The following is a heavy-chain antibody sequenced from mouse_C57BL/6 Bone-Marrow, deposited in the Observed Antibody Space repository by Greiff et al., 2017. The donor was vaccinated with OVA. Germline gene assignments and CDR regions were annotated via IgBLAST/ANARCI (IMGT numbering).Heavy chain of an antibody. CDR2: INPYNGDT. D-gene: IGHD1-1*01. J-gene: IGHJ4*01. Sequence: VQLKESGPELVKPGDSVKISCKASGYSFTGYFMNWVMQSHGKSLEWIGRINPYNGDTFYNQKFKGKATLTVDKSSSTAHMELRSLTSEDSAVYYCARCLYYYGSSFYYAMDYWGQGTSVTVSS. CDR3: ARCLYYYGSSFYYAMDY. V-gene: IGHV1-20*01. CDR1: GYSFTGYF.